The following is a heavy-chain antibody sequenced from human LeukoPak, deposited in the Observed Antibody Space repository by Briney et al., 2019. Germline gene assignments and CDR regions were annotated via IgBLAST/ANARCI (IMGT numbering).Heavy chain of an antibody. CDR3: ARMGGYSYGYTDY. V-gene: IGHV4-59*01. CDR2: IYYSGST. J-gene: IGHJ4*02. Sequence: PSETLSLTCTVSGGSISSYYRSWIRQPPGKGLEWIGYIYYSGSTNYNPSLKSRVTISVDTSKNQFSLKLSSVTAADTAVYYCARMGGYSYGYTDYWGQGTLVTVSS. D-gene: IGHD5-18*01. CDR1: GGSISSYY.